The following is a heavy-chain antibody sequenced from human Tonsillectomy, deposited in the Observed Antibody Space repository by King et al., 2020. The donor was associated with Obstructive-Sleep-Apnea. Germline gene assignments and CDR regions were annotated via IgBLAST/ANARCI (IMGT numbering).Heavy chain of an antibody. CDR2: ISYDGSNK. J-gene: IGHJ4*02. CDR1: GFTFSSFA. V-gene: IGHV3-30*04. CDR3: ARAYLRLGELSALDY. Sequence: VQLVESGGGVVQPGRSLRLSCAATGFTFSSFATYWVRQAPGKGLEWVAVISYDGSNKYFADSVKGRFTISRDNSKNTLYLQMNSLRAEDTAVYYCARAYLRLGELSALDYWGQGTLVTVSS. D-gene: IGHD3-16*02.